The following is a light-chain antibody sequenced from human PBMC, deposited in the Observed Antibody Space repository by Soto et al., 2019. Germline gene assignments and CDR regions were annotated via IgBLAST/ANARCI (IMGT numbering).Light chain of an antibody. CDR2: GAS. Sequence: LSPSPGTLSMSPGERATLSCSASQSVSNNYLAWYQQKPGQAPRLLIYGASTRATGIPVRFSGSASGTEFTLTITSLQSEDFAVYYCQQYRNSPVTFGGGTKVDIK. J-gene: IGKJ4*01. V-gene: IGKV3-15*01. CDR3: QQYRNSPVT. CDR1: QSVSNN.